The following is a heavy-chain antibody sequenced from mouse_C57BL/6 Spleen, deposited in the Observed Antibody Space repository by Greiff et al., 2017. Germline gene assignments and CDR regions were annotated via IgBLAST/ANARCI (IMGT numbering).Heavy chain of an antibody. V-gene: IGHV1-81*01. Sequence: VQLQESGAELARPGASVKLSCKASGYTFTSYGISWVKQRTGQGLEWIGEIYPRSGNTYYNEKFKGKATLTADKSSSTAYMELRSLTSEGSAVYFCARWDYDRFAYWGQGTLVTVSA. CDR3: ARWDYDRFAY. CDR1: GYTFTSYG. D-gene: IGHD2-4*01. J-gene: IGHJ3*01. CDR2: IYPRSGNT.